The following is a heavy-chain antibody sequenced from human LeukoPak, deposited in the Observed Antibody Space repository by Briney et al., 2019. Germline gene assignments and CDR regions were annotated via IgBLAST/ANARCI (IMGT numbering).Heavy chain of an antibody. V-gene: IGHV3-53*01. Sequence: GGSLRLSCAASGFTVSSNYMNWVRQAPGKGLEWVSVIYSGGSTYYADSVKGRFTISRDNSKNTLYPQMNSLRAEDTAVYYCARDTPYYYDSSGSFDWGQGTLVTVSS. CDR1: GFTVSSNY. CDR3: ARDTPYYYDSSGSFD. J-gene: IGHJ4*02. D-gene: IGHD3-22*01. CDR2: IYSGGST.